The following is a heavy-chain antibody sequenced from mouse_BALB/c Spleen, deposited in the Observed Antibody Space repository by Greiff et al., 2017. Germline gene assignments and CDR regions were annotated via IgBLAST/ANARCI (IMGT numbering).Heavy chain of an antibody. CDR2: INPSNGRT. CDR1: GYTFTSYW. V-gene: IGHV1S81*02. D-gene: IGHD1-1*01. Sequence: QVQLQQPGAELVKPGASVKLSCKASGYTFTSYWMHWVKQRPGQGLEWIGEINPSNGRTNYNEKFKSKATLTVDKSSSTAYMQLSSLTSEDSAVYYCARLGTTVVATYYAMDYWGQGTTVTVSS. CDR3: ARLGTTVVATYYAMDY. J-gene: IGHJ4*01.